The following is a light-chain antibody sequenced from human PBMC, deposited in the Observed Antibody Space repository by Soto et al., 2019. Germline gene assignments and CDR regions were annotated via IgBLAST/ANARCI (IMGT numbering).Light chain of an antibody. CDR1: SSNIGAGYD. J-gene: IGLJ2*01. Sequence: QSVLTQPPSVSGAPGQRVTISCTGSSSNIGAGYDVHWYLHLPGTAPKLLIYGNNNRPSGVPDRFSGSKSGTSASLAITGLQDDDEADYYCQSFDSSLSGFVVFGGGTKLTVL. CDR2: GNN. V-gene: IGLV1-40*01. CDR3: QSFDSSLSGFVV.